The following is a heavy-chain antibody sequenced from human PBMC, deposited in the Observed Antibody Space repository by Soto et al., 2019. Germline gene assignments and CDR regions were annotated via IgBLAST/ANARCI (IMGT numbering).Heavy chain of an antibody. CDR3: ARDETAMGLDY. V-gene: IGHV3-33*01. J-gene: IGHJ4*02. CDR1: GFTFSSYG. CDR2: IWYDGSNK. Sequence: QVQLVESGGGVVQPGRSLRLSCAASGFTFSSYGMHWVRQAPGKGLEWVAVIWYDGSNKYYADSVKGRFTISRDNSKNTLYLQMNSLRAEDTAVYYVARDETAMGLDYWGQGTLVTVSS. D-gene: IGHD5-18*01.